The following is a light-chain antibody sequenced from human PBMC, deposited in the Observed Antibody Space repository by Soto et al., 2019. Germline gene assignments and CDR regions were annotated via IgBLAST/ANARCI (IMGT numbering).Light chain of an antibody. CDR1: QSVSSSY. V-gene: IGKV3-20*01. J-gene: IGKJ5*01. Sequence: EIVLTQSPGTLSLSPGERATLSCRASQSVSSSYSAWYQQKPGQAPRLLIYGASTRAAGIPDRFSGSGSGTDFTLTITRLEPEDSAVYFCQQYTGPPTTFGQGTRLEIK. CDR3: QQYTGPPTT. CDR2: GAS.